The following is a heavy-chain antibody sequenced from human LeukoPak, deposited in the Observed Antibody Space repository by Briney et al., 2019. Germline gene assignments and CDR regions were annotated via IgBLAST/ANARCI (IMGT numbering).Heavy chain of an antibody. D-gene: IGHD2-2*01. CDR2: IMPIFGTA. CDR1: GGFFSSYA. Sequence: SVKVSCKASGGFFSSYAFNWVRQAPGQGLEWMGGIMPIFGTANYGQKFQGRVTITADESTSTAYMELSSLRSEDTAVYYCASGVHLNIVVVPAAMWASWGQGTLVTVSS. J-gene: IGHJ5*02. V-gene: IGHV1-69*13. CDR3: ASGVHLNIVVVPAAMWAS.